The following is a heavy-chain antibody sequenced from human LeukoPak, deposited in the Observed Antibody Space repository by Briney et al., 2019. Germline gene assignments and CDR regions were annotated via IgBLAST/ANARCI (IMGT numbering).Heavy chain of an antibody. CDR2: IRSKGNSYAT. J-gene: IGHJ3*01. Sequence: GGSLRLSCAASGFTFSGSTMHWVRQASGRGLEWVGRIRSKGNSYATAYAASVKGRFTISREDSKNMAYLQMSSLKTEDTAVYYCTGGIVGASDAFDVWGQGTMVTVSA. D-gene: IGHD1-26*01. CDR1: GFTFSGST. V-gene: IGHV3-73*01. CDR3: TGGIVGASDAFDV.